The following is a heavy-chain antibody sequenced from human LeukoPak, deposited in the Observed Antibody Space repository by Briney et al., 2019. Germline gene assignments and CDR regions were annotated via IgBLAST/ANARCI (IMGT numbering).Heavy chain of an antibody. D-gene: IGHD3-22*01. CDR1: GFTFSSYG. J-gene: IGHJ4*02. V-gene: IGHV3-7*01. CDR3: ARNDYYDSSDPILGFDY. CDR2: IKQDGSEE. Sequence: GRSLRLSCAASGFTFSSYGMHWVRQAPGKGLEWVANIKQDGSEEYYVDSVKGRFTISRDNAKNSLYLQMNSLRAEDTAVYYCARNDYYDSSDPILGFDYWGQGTLVTVSS.